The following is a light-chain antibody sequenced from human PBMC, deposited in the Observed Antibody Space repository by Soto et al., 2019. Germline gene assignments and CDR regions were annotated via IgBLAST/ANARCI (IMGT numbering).Light chain of an antibody. CDR2: DVS. Sequence: QSLLTQPSSVSGSPGQSITISCTRTSSDVGGYNYVSWYQQHPGKAPKLMIYDVSNRPSGVSNRFSGSKSGNTASLTISGLQAEDEANYYVTSYTSSSTFHVFGTGTKVTVL. V-gene: IGLV2-14*01. J-gene: IGLJ1*01. CDR3: TSYTSSSTFHV. CDR1: SSDVGGYNY.